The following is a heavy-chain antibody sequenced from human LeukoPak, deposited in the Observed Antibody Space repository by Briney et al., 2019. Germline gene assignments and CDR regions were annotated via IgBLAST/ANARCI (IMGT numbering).Heavy chain of an antibody. CDR1: GFTFSSYW. Sequence: PGGSLRLSCAASGFTFSSYWMHWVRQAPGKGLVWVSRINSDGSSTSYADSVKGRFTISRDNAKNTLYLQMNSLRAEDTAVYYCARGPRGQWLNYYYYMDVWGKGTTVTVSS. D-gene: IGHD6-19*01. J-gene: IGHJ6*03. CDR2: INSDGSST. V-gene: IGHV3-74*01. CDR3: ARGPRGQWLNYYYYMDV.